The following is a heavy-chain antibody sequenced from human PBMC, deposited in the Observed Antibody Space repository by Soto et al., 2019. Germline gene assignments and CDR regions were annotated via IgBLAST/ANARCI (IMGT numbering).Heavy chain of an antibody. CDR2: IYYDGST. J-gene: IGHJ4*01. D-gene: IGHD2-15*01. CDR1: GGSINSNNYY. Sequence: SETLSLTCTVSGGSINSNNYYWAWIRQPPGKDLAWIASIYYDGSTSYNTSLKSRVTISRDTSKNQFSLRLTSMTAADTAVYYCSKVVVAATRHSDFDSWGQGTLVTVSS. V-gene: IGHV4-39*02. CDR3: SKVVVAATRHSDFDS.